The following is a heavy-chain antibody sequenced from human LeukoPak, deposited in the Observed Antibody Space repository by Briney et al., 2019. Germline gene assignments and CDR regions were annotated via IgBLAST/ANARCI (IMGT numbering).Heavy chain of an antibody. CDR2: IKQDGSDK. V-gene: IGHV3-7*01. D-gene: IGHD1-26*01. J-gene: IGHJ4*02. CDR3: HRQKEF. CDR1: GFTFSNYW. Sequence: PGGSLRLSCAASGFTFSNYWMTWVRQSPGKGLEWVAIIKQDGSDKYYVDSVKGRFTISRGNAKNSLYLQMSSLRAEDYCAGGGHRQKEFWGQGTLVTVSS.